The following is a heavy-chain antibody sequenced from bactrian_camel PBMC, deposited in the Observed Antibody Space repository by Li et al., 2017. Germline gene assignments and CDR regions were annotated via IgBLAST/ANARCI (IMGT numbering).Heavy chain of an antibody. CDR1: GYTLDSNC. CDR3: ATEGSWLPPSD. CDR2: LDPNGST. D-gene: IGHD2*01. V-gene: IGHV3S53*01. J-gene: IGHJ4*01. Sequence: HVQLVESGGGLVQPGGSLRLSCAASGYTLDSNCMGWYRHRSGKEREGVAALDPNGSTNYADSVKGRFTISRDNDKKTLYLQLSSLKTEDTAMYYCATEGSWLPPSDWGQGTQVTVS.